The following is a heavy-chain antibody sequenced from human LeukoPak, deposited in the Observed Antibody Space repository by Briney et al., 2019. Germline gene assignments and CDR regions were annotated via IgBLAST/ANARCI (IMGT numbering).Heavy chain of an antibody. CDR1: GFTFSTYP. D-gene: IGHD5-12*01. Sequence: GRSLRLSCAASGFTFSTYPMHWVRQAPGKGLEWVAVMSFDGDSEYYSDSVRGRFTVSRDNAKSTLYLQMNSLRPEDTAVYFCAREHNGGYDEYVYYYYMDVWGKGTTVTVSS. J-gene: IGHJ6*03. CDR3: AREHNGGYDEYVYYYYMDV. V-gene: IGHV3-30-3*01. CDR2: MSFDGDSE.